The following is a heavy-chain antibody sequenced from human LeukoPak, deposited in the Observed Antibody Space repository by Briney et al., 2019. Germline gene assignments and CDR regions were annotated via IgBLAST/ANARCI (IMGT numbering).Heavy chain of an antibody. J-gene: IGHJ6*03. CDR3: AKGRGWEASYYYYYMDV. Sequence: GGSLRLSCAASGFTFSRYAMHWVRQAPGKGLEHVSAITSTGNNTYYAKSVKGRFTISRDNSKNTLYLQMNSLRAEDTAVYYCAKGRGWEASYYYYYMDVWGKGTTVTISS. CDR1: GFTFSRYA. V-gene: IGHV3-64*04. D-gene: IGHD1-26*01. CDR2: ITSTGNNT.